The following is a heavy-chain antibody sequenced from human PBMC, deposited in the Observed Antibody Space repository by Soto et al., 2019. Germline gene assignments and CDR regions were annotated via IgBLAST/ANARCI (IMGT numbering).Heavy chain of an antibody. Sequence: GGSPRLSCAASGFTFSDYYMSWIRQAPGKGLEWVSYISSSSSYTNYADSVKGRFTISRDNAKNSLYLQMNSLRAEDTAVYYCAADGQYSSSWYEEYAFDIWGQGTMVT. D-gene: IGHD6-13*01. CDR3: AADGQYSSSWYEEYAFDI. CDR2: ISSSSSYT. CDR1: GFTFSDYY. J-gene: IGHJ3*02. V-gene: IGHV3-11*05.